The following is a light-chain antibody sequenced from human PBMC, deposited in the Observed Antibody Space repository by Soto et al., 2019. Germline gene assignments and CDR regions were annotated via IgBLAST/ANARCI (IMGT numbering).Light chain of an antibody. Sequence: DIQMTQSPSTLSASVGDRVTITCRASQTIFNWLAWYQRKPGRAPNLLIYDASNLQSGVPSTFSGSGSGTEFTLTISSLQPGDFATYYCQQYNSYPWTFGQGTKVEIK. CDR1: QTIFNW. V-gene: IGKV1-5*01. J-gene: IGKJ1*01. CDR3: QQYNSYPWT. CDR2: DAS.